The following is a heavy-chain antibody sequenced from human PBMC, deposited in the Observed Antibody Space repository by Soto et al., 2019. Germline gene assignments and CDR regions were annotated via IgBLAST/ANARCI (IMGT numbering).Heavy chain of an antibody. CDR1: GGSISSSSYY. V-gene: IGHV4-39*07. CDR2: IYYSGST. CDR3: ARQRRDFDY. J-gene: IGHJ4*02. Sequence: SETLSLTCTVSGGSISSSSYYWGWIRQPPGKGLEWIGSIYYSGSTYYNPSLKSRVTISVDRSKNQFSLKLSSVTAADTAVYYCARQRRDFDYWGQGSLVTV. D-gene: IGHD6-25*01.